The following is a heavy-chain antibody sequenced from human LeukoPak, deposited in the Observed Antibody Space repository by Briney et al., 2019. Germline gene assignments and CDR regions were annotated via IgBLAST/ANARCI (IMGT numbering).Heavy chain of an antibody. CDR2: IWYDGSTQ. Sequence: GGSLRPSCTASAFTFSSYGMHCVRQAPGKGLEWVAAIWYDGSTQQYADSVKARFTISKAHSGNTVFLPMNNLRPQAPIAYYCAKGDSYDPSEHWGLGTRLTVSS. CDR1: AFTFSSYG. V-gene: IGHV3-33*06. J-gene: IGHJ4*02. D-gene: IGHD3-16*01. CDR3: AKGDSYDPSEH.